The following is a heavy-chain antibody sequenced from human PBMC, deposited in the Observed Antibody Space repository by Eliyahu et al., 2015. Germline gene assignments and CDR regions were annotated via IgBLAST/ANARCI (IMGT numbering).Heavy chain of an antibody. V-gene: IGHV3-21*02. CDR2: ISPRGTYK. J-gene: IGHJ4*02. Sequence: EVQLVESGGGLVKPGGSLRLXCVTSXLPFRTYAXNXVRQXPEKGLELVASISPRGTYKYYSDSVTGRLTISRDDAKSSLYLQMNSLRVEDTAIYYCARDLTGESGYLGYWGQGTPVTVSA. D-gene: IGHD3-9*01. CDR3: ARDLTGESGYLGY. CDR1: XLPFRTYA.